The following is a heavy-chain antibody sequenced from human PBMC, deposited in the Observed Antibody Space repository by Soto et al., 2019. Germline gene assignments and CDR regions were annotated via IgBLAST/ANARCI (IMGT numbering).Heavy chain of an antibody. CDR3: AKEVTAPVGDAFDI. CDR1: VFTFISYW. J-gene: IGHJ3*02. D-gene: IGHD2-21*02. CDR2: INSDGSST. Sequence: GWALRLSCAASVFTFISYWMHWVRQAPGKGLVWVSRINSDGSSTSYADSVKGRFTISRDNAKNTLYLQMNSLRAEDTAVYYCAKEVTAPVGDAFDIWGQGTMVTVSS. V-gene: IGHV3-74*01.